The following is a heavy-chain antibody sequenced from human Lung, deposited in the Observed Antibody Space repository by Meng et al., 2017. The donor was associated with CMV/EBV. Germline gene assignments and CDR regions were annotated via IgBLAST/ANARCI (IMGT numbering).Heavy chain of an antibody. D-gene: IGHD1-1*01. CDR1: GFNFINAW. CDR2: IKSKTDGETA. CDR3: IWNDLGDY. Sequence: GYSVKRALSLSLSCDSSGFNFINAWLRWVRKAPGKGLECVGRIKSKTDGETADYNAPVKGRFTISRDDSKNTLYLQMNSLKTEDTAIYYCIWNDLGDYWGQGTLVTVSS. J-gene: IGHJ4*02. V-gene: IGHV3-15*01.